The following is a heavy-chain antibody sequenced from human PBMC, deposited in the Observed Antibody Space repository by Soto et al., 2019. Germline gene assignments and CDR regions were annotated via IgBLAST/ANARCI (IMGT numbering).Heavy chain of an antibody. CDR3: ARYSGSYWHYLDF. Sequence: PGESLKLSCKGSGYSFASHWVAWVRQMPEKGLEWIGTIYPGDSDTKYSSAFRGHVTISADTSVSTAYLQWRSLEATDSAIYYCARYSGSYWHYLDFWGQGTLVTVYS. CDR2: IYPGDSDT. J-gene: IGHJ4*02. CDR1: GYSFASHW. D-gene: IGHD1-26*01. V-gene: IGHV5-51*01.